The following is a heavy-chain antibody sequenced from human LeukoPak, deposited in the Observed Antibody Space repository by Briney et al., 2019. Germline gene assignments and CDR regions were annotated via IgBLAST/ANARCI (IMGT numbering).Heavy chain of an antibody. J-gene: IGHJ5*02. CDR3: AKEATVTPGNVNWFDP. D-gene: IGHD4-17*01. CDR2: ISGSGGST. V-gene: IGHV3-23*01. Sequence: GGSLRLSCAASGFTFSNYGMSWVRQAPGKGLEWVSAISGSGGSTYYADSLKGRFTISRDNSKNTLYLQMNSLRAEDTAVYYCAKEATVTPGNVNWFDPWGQGTLVTVSS. CDR1: GFTFSNYG.